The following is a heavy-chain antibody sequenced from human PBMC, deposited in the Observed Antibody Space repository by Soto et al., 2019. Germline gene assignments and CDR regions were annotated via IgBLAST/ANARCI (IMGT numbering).Heavy chain of an antibody. D-gene: IGHD3-10*01. Sequence: QVQLQESGPGLVKPSGTLSLTCAVSGGSISSSNWWSWVRQPPGKGLEWIGEIYHSGNTNYNPSLKSRVTMAXXKSRNQFSLKLSSVAAADTAVYYCARRWGEGRVDYWGQGTLVTVSS. CDR1: GGSISSSNW. CDR2: IYHSGNT. CDR3: ARRWGEGRVDY. V-gene: IGHV4-4*02. J-gene: IGHJ4*02.